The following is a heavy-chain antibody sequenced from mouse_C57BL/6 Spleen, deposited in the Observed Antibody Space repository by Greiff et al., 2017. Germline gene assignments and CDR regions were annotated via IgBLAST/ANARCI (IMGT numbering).Heavy chain of an antibody. V-gene: IGHV5-16*01. D-gene: IGHD2-3*01. J-gene: IGHJ3*01. CDR2: INYDGSST. Sequence: EVKVVESEGGLVQPGSSMKLSCTASGFTFSDYYMAWVRQVPEKGLEWVANINYDGSSTYYLDSLKSRFIISRDNAKNILYLQMSSLKSEDTATYYCAREGDGPWFAYWGQGTLVTVSA. CDR3: AREGDGPWFAY. CDR1: GFTFSDYY.